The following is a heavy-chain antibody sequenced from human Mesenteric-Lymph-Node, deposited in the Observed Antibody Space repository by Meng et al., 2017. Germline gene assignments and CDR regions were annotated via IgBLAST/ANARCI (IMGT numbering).Heavy chain of an antibody. CDR1: GGSFSGYY. CDR3: ARGKNKQWLVPEGLLAY. D-gene: IGHD6-19*01. Sequence: HVPLEQWVEGRFKPSETLSLTCAVYGGSFSGYYWSWIRQPPGKGLEWIGEINHSGSTNYNPSLKSRVTISVDTSKNQFSLKLSSVTAADTAVYYCARGKNKQWLVPEGLLAYWGQGTLVTVSS. CDR2: INHSGST. J-gene: IGHJ4*02. V-gene: IGHV4-34*01.